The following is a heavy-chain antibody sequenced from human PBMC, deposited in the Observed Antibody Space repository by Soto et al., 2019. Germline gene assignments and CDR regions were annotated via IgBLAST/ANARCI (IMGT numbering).Heavy chain of an antibody. Sequence: GGSLRLSCAAPGFTFSSYGMHCVRQAPGKGLEWVAVIWYDGSNKYYADSVKGRFTISRDNSKNTLYLQMNSLRAGDTAVYCCGRGGYSSSWVAYYYYGMAVWDQGTTST. CDR2: IWYDGSNK. CDR1: GFTFSSYG. CDR3: GRGGYSSSWVAYYYYGMAV. D-gene: IGHD6-6*01. J-gene: IGHJ6*02. V-gene: IGHV3-33*01.